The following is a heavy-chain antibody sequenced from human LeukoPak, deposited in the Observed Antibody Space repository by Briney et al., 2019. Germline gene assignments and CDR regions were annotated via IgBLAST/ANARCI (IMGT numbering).Heavy chain of an antibody. CDR2: IGDAGT. CDR3: ARGADTAMGAAFDI. J-gene: IGHJ3*02. V-gene: IGHV3-23*01. CDR1: GFTFNDFA. D-gene: IGHD5-18*01. Sequence: GGSLRLSCAASGFTFNDFAMTWVRQAPGKGLEWVSSIGDAGTYYADSVKGRFTISRDNSKNTLYLQMNSLRAEDTAVYYRARGADTAMGAAFDIWGQGTMVTVSS.